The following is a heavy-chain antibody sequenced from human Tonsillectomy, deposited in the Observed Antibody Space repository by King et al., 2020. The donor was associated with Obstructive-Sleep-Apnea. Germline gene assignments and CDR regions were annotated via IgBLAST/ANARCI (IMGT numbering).Heavy chain of an antibody. CDR3: ARRLSYYYDSSGYSFDY. D-gene: IGHD3-22*01. CDR1: GFTFSSYS. CDR2: ISSSSSYI. V-gene: IGHV3-21*01. Sequence: VQLVESGGGLVKPGGFLRLSCAASGFTFSSYSMNWVRQAPGKGLEWVSSISSSSSYIYYADSVKGRFTISRDNAKNSLYLQMNSLRAEDTAVYYCARRLSYYYDSSGYSFDYWGQGTLVTVSS. J-gene: IGHJ4*02.